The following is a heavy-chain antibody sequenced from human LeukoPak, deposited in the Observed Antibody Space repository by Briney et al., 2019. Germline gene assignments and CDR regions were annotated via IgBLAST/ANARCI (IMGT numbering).Heavy chain of an antibody. CDR3: ARARVVVPAAPMDY. J-gene: IGHJ4*02. CDR2: ISSSSSYI. Sequence: PGGSLRLSCAASGFTFSSYSMNWVRQAPGKGLEWVSSISSSSSYIYYADSVKGRFTISRDNAKNSLYLQMNSLRAEDTAVYYCARARVVVPAAPMDYWGQGTLVTVSS. CDR1: GFTFSSYS. V-gene: IGHV3-21*01. D-gene: IGHD2-2*01.